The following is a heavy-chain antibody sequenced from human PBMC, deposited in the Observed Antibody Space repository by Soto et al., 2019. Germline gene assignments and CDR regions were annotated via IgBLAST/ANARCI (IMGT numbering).Heavy chain of an antibody. J-gene: IGHJ3*02. D-gene: IGHD4-4*01. CDR3: ASGLPYSNPHNDAFDI. V-gene: IGHV3-48*01. CDR1: GFTFSSYS. CDR2: ISSSSSTI. Sequence: GGSLRLSCAASGFTFSSYSMNWVRQAPGKGLEWVSYISSSSSTIYYADSVKGRFTISRDNAKNSLYLQMNSLRAEDTAVYYCASGLPYSNPHNDAFDIWGQGTMVTVSS.